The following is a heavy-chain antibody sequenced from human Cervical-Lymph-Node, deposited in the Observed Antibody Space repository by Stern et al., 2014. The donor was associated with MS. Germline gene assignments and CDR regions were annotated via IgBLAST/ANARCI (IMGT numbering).Heavy chain of an antibody. CDR1: GYTFTAYS. CDR2: INPNGGRA. Sequence: QVQLVESGAEVMKPGASGNVSGKASGYTFTAYSIKWVQQAHGQGLEWMGMINPNGGRATYPRKFRGRVTMTRDTSTATVKMELNSLRSEDTAVYYCARVAPTVGAAYWGQGTLVTVSS. J-gene: IGHJ4*02. CDR3: ARVAPTVGAAY. D-gene: IGHD1-26*01. V-gene: IGHV1-46*01.